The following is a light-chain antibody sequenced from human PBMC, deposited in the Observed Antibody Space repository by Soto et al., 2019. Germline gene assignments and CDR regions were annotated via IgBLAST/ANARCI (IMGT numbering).Light chain of an antibody. CDR3: QQDKSYPWT. Sequence: DIQMTQSPSTLSASVGDRVTITCRASQSISSWLAWYQQKPGKAPKLLIYDASSLESGVPSRFSGSGSGTEFTLTISSLQPDDFATYYCQQDKSYPWTFGQGTKVAIK. V-gene: IGKV1-5*01. CDR1: QSISSW. CDR2: DAS. J-gene: IGKJ1*01.